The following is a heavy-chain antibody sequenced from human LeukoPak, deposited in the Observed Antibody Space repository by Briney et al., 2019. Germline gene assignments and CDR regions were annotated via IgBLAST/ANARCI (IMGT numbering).Heavy chain of an antibody. CDR3: ARARYVNSFYAFDI. J-gene: IGHJ3*02. CDR2: LSKSGNT. CDR1: GGSISSYY. Sequence: SETLSLTCTVSGGSISSYYWSWIRLPPGKGLEWIGYLSKSGNTNYSPSLKSRVTIFGDTSKNQFFLKLSSVTAADTAVYYCARARYVNSFYAFDIWDQGTLVTVSS. V-gene: IGHV4-59*01. D-gene: IGHD3-9*01.